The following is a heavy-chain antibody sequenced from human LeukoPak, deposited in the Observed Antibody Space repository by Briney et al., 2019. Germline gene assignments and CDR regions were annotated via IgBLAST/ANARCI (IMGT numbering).Heavy chain of an antibody. D-gene: IGHD6-19*01. J-gene: IGHJ4*02. CDR3: ARIAVAGNGADY. CDR1: GFSLSTSGMC. Sequence: SGPTLVNPTQTLTLTCTFSGFSLSTSGMCVSWIRQPPGKALEWLARIDWDDDKYYSTSLKTRPTISKDTSKNQVVLTMTNMDPVDTATYYCARIAVAGNGADYWGQGTLVTVSS. V-gene: IGHV2-70*11. CDR2: IDWDDDK.